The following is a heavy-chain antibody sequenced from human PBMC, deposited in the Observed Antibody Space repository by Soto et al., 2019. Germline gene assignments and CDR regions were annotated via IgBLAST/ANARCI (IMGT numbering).Heavy chain of an antibody. CDR1: GYSFTSYW. D-gene: IGHD2-15*01. V-gene: IGHV5-51*01. J-gene: IGHJ6*02. CDR3: ARHLGYCSSGSCYYYGMDV. Sequence: GESLKISCKGSGYSFTSYWIGWVRQMPGRGLEWMGIIYPGDSDTRYSPSFQGQVTISADKSISTAYLQWSSLKASDTAMYYCARHLGYCSSGSCYYYGMDVWGQGTTVTVSS. CDR2: IYPGDSDT.